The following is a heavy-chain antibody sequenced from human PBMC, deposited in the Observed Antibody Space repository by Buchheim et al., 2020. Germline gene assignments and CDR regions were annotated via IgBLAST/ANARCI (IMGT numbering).Heavy chain of an antibody. CDR2: ASHDGTYK. CDR3: AKDLGFHFASGSSYFDS. V-gene: IGHV3-30*18. Sequence: QVQLVESGGGVVQPGRFLRLSCAASGFTFSDYGMHWVRQPPGRGLEWVAVASHDGTYKYYADSVKGRCTISRDNPKKTPDVQMNSLRTGDTAIYYCAKDLGFHFASGSSYFDSWGQGAL. CDR1: GFTFSDYG. J-gene: IGHJ4*02. D-gene: IGHD3-10*01.